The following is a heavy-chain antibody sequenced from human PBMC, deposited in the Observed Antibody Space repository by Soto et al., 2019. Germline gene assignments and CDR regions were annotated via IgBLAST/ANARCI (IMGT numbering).Heavy chain of an antibody. CDR2: INPANGNT. V-gene: IGHV1-3*01. Sequence: QVQLVQSGAEVKKPGASVKISCQASGFTFSDTLITWVRQGPGQRLEWMGWINPANGNTRYSESFQGRVSISSLSSAATGSVALSELTSEDRAVYYCARDFLNVGPSANDAFDVWGQGTSITVSS. J-gene: IGHJ3*01. D-gene: IGHD1-1*01. CDR1: GFTFSDTL. CDR3: ARDFLNVGPSANDAFDV.